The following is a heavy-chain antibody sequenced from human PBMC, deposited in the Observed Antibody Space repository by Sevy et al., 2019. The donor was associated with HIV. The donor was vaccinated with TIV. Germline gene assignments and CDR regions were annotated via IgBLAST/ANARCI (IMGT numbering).Heavy chain of an antibody. CDR2: ISAYNGNT. J-gene: IGHJ6*02. D-gene: IGHD2-15*01. CDR1: GYTFTSYG. Sequence: ASVKVSCKASGYTFTSYGISWVRQAPGQGLEWMGWISAYNGNTNYAQKLQGRVTMTTDTSTSTAYMELRGLRSDETAGYYCARDLGPACSGGSCYPRTYYYYGMDVWGQGTTVTVSS. CDR3: ARDLGPACSGGSCYPRTYYYYGMDV. V-gene: IGHV1-18*01.